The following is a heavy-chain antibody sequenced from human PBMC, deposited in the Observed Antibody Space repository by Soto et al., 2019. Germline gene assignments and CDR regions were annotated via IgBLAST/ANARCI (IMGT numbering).Heavy chain of an antibody. J-gene: IGHJ4*02. CDR2: ISGSGGTT. CDR3: AKDSRLTDLPDH. CDR1: GFTFSSYD. V-gene: IGHV3-23*01. Sequence: GGSLRLSCAASGFTFSSYDMSWVRQAPGKGLEWVSTISGSGGTTYYADSVKGRFTISRDDSKNTLYLQMNSLRAEDTAVYYCAKDSRLTDLPDHWGQGTLVTVSS.